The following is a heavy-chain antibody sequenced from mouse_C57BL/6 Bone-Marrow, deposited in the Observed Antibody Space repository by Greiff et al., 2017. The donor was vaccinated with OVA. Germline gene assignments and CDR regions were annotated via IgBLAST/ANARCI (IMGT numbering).Heavy chain of an antibody. V-gene: IGHV1-55*01. CDR3: ARDDGYYVGAMDY. D-gene: IGHD2-3*01. Sequence: QVQLQQSGAELVKPGASVKMSCKASGYTFTSYWITWVKQRPGQGLEWIGDIYPGSGSTNYNEKFKSKATLTVDTSSSTAYMQLSSLTSEDSAVYYCARDDGYYVGAMDYWGQGTSVTVSS. CDR1: GYTFTSYW. J-gene: IGHJ4*01. CDR2: IYPGSGST.